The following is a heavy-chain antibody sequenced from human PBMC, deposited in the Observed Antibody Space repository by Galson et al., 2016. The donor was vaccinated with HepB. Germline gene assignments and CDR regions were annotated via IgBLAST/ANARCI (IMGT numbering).Heavy chain of an antibody. Sequence: SETLSLTCAVSGDSISSNYWWTWVRQPPGKGLEWIGEIYHTGSTNYNASLKSRVTIAVDKSKNQFSLKLSSVTAADTAVYYCARELPRRELGWGHFDLWGRGTLVTVSS. V-gene: IGHV4-4*02. D-gene: IGHD7-27*01. CDR1: GDSISSNYW. CDR3: ARELPRRELGWGHFDL. J-gene: IGHJ2*01. CDR2: IYHTGST.